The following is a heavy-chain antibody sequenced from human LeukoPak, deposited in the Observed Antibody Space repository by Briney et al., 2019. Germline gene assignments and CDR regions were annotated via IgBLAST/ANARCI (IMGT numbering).Heavy chain of an antibody. CDR1: GFTVSSNY. V-gene: IGHV3-66*01. Sequence: GGSLRLSCAASGFTVSSNYMSWVRQAPGKGLEWVSVIYGGGSTYYADSVKGRFTISRDNSKNTLYLQMNSLRAEDTAVYYCAREVAAAGTGHFDYWGQGTLVTVSS. CDR3: AREVAAAGTGHFDY. CDR2: IYGGGST. D-gene: IGHD6-13*01. J-gene: IGHJ4*02.